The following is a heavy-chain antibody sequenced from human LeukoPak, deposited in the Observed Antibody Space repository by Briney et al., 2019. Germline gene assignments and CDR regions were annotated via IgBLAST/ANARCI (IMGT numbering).Heavy chain of an antibody. J-gene: IGHJ4*02. CDR2: ISYDGSNK. V-gene: IGHV3-30*04. Sequence: PGRSLRLSCAASGFTFSSYAMHWVRQAPGKGLEWVAVISYDGSNKYYADSVKGRFTISRDSSKNTLYLQMNSLRAEDTAVYYCARPHDYGDSRPPDYWGQGTLVTVSS. CDR1: GFTFSSYA. D-gene: IGHD4-17*01. CDR3: ARPHDYGDSRPPDY.